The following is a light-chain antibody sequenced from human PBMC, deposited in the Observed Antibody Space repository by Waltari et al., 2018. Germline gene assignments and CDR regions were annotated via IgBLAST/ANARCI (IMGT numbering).Light chain of an antibody. CDR3: QQYSDWPPGT. Sequence: EIVMTQSPATLSVSPGERATLSCRASQSISNTLAWYQQKPGQAPRLLVYATSARATGVPARVSGSGSGTEFTLTINSLQSEDFAVYYCQQYSDWPPGTFGPGTKVDIK. CDR1: QSISNT. V-gene: IGKV3-15*01. CDR2: ATS. J-gene: IGKJ3*01.